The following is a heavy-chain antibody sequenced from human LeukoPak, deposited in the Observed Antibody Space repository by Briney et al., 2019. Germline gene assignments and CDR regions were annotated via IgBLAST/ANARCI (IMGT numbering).Heavy chain of an antibody. Sequence: SGTLSLTCGVSGGSISSNNWWSWVRQPPGQGLEWIGEIYHSGSANYNPSLKSRVTISVDKSKNQLSLKLISVTAADTAVYYCARIVVVTAIAFMDYWGQGTLVTVSS. CDR1: GGSISSNNW. J-gene: IGHJ4*02. CDR2: IYHSGSA. CDR3: ARIVVVTAIAFMDY. D-gene: IGHD2-21*02. V-gene: IGHV4-4*02.